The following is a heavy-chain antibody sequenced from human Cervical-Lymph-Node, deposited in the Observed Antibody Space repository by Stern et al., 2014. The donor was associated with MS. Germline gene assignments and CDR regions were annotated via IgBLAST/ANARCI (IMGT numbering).Heavy chain of an antibody. CDR2: IYYSGNP. D-gene: IGHD3-10*01. CDR1: GGSIRSDDYY. V-gene: IGHV4-30-4*01. Sequence: QLQLQESGPGLVKPSQTLSLTCTVSGGSIRSDDYYWTWIRQPPGKGLEWIGYIYYSGNPYYNPSLRSRVTISVDTSKNQFSLKLSSVTAADTAVYYCARTDILLIDHWGQGTLVTVSS. CDR3: ARTDILLIDH. J-gene: IGHJ5*02.